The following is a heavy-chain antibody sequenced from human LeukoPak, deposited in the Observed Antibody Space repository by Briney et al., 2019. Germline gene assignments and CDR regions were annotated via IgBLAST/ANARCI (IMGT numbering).Heavy chain of an antibody. V-gene: IGHV1-24*01. CDR3: ATVLGMEAAAGPYWYFDL. J-gene: IGHJ2*01. CDR1: GYTLTELS. D-gene: IGHD6-13*01. Sequence: GASVKVSCKVSGYTLTELSMHWVRQAPGKGLEWMGGFDPEDGETIYAQKFQGRVTMTEDTSTDTAYMELSSLRSEDTAVYYCATVLGMEAAAGPYWYFDLWGRGTLVTVSS. CDR2: FDPEDGET.